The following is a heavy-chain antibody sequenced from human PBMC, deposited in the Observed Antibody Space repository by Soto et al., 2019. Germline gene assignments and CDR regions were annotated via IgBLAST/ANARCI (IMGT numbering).Heavy chain of an antibody. V-gene: IGHV4-30-4*01. CDR2: IYYSGST. CDR1: GGSISSGDYY. CDR3: ASGVMTFLVIH. J-gene: IGHJ4*02. Sequence: SETLSLSCTVSGGSISSGDYYWSWIRQPPGKGLEWIGYIYYSGSTYYNPSLKSRVTISVDTSKNQFSLKLSSVTAADTAVYYCASGVMTFLVIHWGQGTLVTV. D-gene: IGHD2-21*01.